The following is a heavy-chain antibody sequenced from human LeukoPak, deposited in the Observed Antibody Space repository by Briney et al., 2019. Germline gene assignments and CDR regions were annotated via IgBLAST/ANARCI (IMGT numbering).Heavy chain of an antibody. CDR3: ARDRPPFFSGSSAFDY. CDR2: IWYDGSNK. D-gene: IGHD1-26*01. Sequence: GGSLRLSCAASGFTFSSYGMHWVRQAPGKGLEWVAVIWYDGSNKYYADSVKGRFTISRDNSKNTLYLQMNSLRAEDTAVYYRARDRPPFFSGSSAFDYWGQGTLVTVSS. CDR1: GFTFSSYG. V-gene: IGHV3-33*01. J-gene: IGHJ4*02.